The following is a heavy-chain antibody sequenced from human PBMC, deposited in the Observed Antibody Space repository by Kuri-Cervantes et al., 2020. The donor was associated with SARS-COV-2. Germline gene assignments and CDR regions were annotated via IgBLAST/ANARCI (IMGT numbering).Heavy chain of an antibody. CDR3: AKDPPMGAIGY. CDR1: GGSISSYY. J-gene: IGHJ4*02. Sequence: SETLSLTCTVSGGSISSYYWSWIRQPPGKGLEWIGYIYYSGSTNYNPSLKSRVTISVDTSKNQFSLKLSSVTAADTAVYYCAKDPPMGAIGYWGQGTLVTVSS. CDR2: IYYSGST. V-gene: IGHV4-59*12. D-gene: IGHD3-16*01.